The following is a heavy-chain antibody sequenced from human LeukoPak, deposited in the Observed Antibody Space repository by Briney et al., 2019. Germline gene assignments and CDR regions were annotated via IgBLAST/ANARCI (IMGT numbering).Heavy chain of an antibody. J-gene: IGHJ4*02. D-gene: IGHD4-17*01. V-gene: IGHV4-30-2*01. CDR3: ASAHPYGDLLDY. CDR2: IYHSGST. Sequence: SETLSLTCAVSGGSISRGGYSWSWIRQPPGKVLEWIGYIYHSGSTYYNPSLKSRVTISVDRSKHQFSLKLSSVTAADTAVYYCASAHPYGDLLDYWGQGTLVTVSS. CDR1: GGSISRGGYS.